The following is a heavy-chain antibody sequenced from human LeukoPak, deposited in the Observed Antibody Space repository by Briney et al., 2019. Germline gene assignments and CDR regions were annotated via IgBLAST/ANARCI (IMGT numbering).Heavy chain of an antibody. CDR1: GGTFIRFT. J-gene: IGHJ4*02. V-gene: IGHV1-69*13. D-gene: IGHD4-17*01. Sequence: SVKVSCKASGGTFIRFTISWVRQAPGQGLEWMGGIIPIFGTANYAQKFQGRVTITADESTSTAYMELSSLRSEDTAVYYCAKTHNDYGDPAYFDYWGQGTLVTVSS. CDR2: IIPIFGTA. CDR3: AKTHNDYGDPAYFDY.